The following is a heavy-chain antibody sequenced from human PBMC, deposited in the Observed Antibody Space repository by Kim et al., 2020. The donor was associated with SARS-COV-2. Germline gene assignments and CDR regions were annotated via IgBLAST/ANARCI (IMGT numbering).Heavy chain of an antibody. J-gene: IGHJ6*03. CDR3: ARGRVGVVPSPVLGLGPFWKYHSRDV. CDR2: INQGGST. D-gene: IGHD3-3*01. Sequence: SETLSLTCAVFGGSFSDFSWTWIRQSSGKGLEWIGEINQGGSTNYNPSLKSRVTISLDTSRNQFSLRVTSVTAADTAIYYCARGRVGVVPSPVLGLGPFWKYHSRDVWGKGATVTVS. CDR1: GGSFSDFS. V-gene: IGHV4-34*01.